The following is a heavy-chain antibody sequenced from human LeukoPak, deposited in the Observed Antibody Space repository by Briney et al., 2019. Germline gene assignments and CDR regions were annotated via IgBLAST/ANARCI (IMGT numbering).Heavy chain of an antibody. J-gene: IGHJ4*02. CDR3: ARVESGSCSNTRCRTIDY. V-gene: IGHV3-74*01. CDR2: ITTDGSDT. D-gene: IGHD2-2*01. Sequence: GGSLRLSCAGSGFTFSKYWLHWVRQAPGKGLVWVSRITTDGSDTSYADSVKGRFTISRDNAKNTLYLQMSSLRAEDTAVYYCARVESGSCSNTRCRTIDYWGQGTLVTVSS. CDR1: GFTFSKYW.